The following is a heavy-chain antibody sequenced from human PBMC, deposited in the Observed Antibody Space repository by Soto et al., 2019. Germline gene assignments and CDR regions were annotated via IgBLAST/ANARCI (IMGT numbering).Heavy chain of an antibody. J-gene: IGHJ4*01. V-gene: IGHV4-61*08. Sequence: QVLLQESGPGLVKPSETLSLTCTVSGASVNHGGHYWSWIRQPPGKGLEWLGYIYYSGNTYYNPSFQSRVTMSVDVSKNQFSLRLPAVTAADTALYYCARGGVPYDSSAYYFDSWGHGALVTVSS. CDR1: GASVNHGGHY. D-gene: IGHD3-22*01. CDR3: ARGGVPYDSSAYYFDS. CDR2: IYYSGNT.